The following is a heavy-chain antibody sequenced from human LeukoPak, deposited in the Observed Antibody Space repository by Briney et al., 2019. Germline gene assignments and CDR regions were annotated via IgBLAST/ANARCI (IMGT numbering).Heavy chain of an antibody. Sequence: ASVKVSCKASGYTFTGYYMHWVRQAPGQGLEWMGWINPNSGGTNYAQKFQGWVTMTRDTSISTAYMELSRLRSDDTAVYYCARDRPPYDSSGYPSDYWGQGTLVTVSS. V-gene: IGHV1-2*04. D-gene: IGHD3-22*01. CDR1: GYTFTGYY. J-gene: IGHJ4*02. CDR2: INPNSGGT. CDR3: ARDRPPYDSSGYPSDY.